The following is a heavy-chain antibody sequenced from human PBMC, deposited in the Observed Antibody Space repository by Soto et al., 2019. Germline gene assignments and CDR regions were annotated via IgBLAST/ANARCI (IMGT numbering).Heavy chain of an antibody. CDR2: SRNKAKSYST. CDR3: SILEGA. CDR1: GLTFGDHY. J-gene: IGHJ5*02. V-gene: IGHV3-72*01. Sequence: EVQLVESGGGLVQPGGSLTLSCAVSGLTFGDHYMEWVRQAPGKGLEWVARSRNKAKSYSTDFAASVKGRFTISRDESKNSLNPQMNSLMTEDTSVYYCSILEGAWCQGTLVSVSS. D-gene: IGHD2-21*01.